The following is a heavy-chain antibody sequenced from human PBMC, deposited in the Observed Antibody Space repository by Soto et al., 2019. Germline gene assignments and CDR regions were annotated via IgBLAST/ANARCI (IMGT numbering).Heavy chain of an antibody. CDR3: ARDLPGAYNYGMDV. D-gene: IGHD1-26*01. J-gene: IGHJ6*02. Sequence: AGGSPRLSCAASGFTFSSYAMHWVRQAPGKGLEWVAVISYDGSNKYYADSVKGRFTISRDNSKNTLYLQMNSLRAEDAAVYYCARDLPGAYNYGMDVWGQGTTVTVSS. CDR1: GFTFSSYA. V-gene: IGHV3-30-3*01. CDR2: ISYDGSNK.